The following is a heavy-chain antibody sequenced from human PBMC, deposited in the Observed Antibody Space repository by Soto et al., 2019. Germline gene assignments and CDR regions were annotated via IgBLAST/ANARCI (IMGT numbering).Heavy chain of an antibody. CDR3: ARGGIDLSFDL. CDR1: GSTFSNYN. J-gene: IGHJ4*02. Sequence: EVQMVESGGGLVQPGGSLRLSCAASGSTFSNYNMNWVRQAPGKGLEWVSYISSSSGSMYYADSVKGRFTVSRDNAKNSLYLQMISLTDDDMAVYFCARGGIDLSFDLWGQGTLVTVAS. V-gene: IGHV3-48*02. CDR2: ISSSSGSM. D-gene: IGHD6-13*01.